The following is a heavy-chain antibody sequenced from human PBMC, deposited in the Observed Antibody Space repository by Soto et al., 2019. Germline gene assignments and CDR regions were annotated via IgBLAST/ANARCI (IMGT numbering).Heavy chain of an antibody. J-gene: IGHJ4*02. V-gene: IGHV4-39*02. Sequence: QLQLQETGPGLVKPSETLSLTCTVSGASIKSRNYFWGWIRQPPGKGLEFVGSIHSSGGTYYNPSLKSRVTVSVDLSNSHFSLSLKSLTATDPAVYYCGRLAEAATGHTDFDFWGQGTLVTVSS. CDR1: GASIKSRNYF. D-gene: IGHD2-15*01. CDR2: IHSSGGT. CDR3: GRLAEAATGHTDFDF.